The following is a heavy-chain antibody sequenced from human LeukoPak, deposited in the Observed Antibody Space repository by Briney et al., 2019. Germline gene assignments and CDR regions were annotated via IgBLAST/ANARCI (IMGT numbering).Heavy chain of an antibody. J-gene: IGHJ3*02. CDR3: ARQDPLSVVVIATRGAFDI. CDR1: GGSFSGYY. CDR2: INHSGST. V-gene: IGHV4-34*01. D-gene: IGHD2-21*01. Sequence: SETLSLTCGVYGGSFSGYYWTWIRQPPGKGLEWIGEINHSGSTNYNPSLKSRVTISVDTSKNQFSLKLSSVTAADTAVYYCARQDPLSVVVIATRGAFDIWGQGTMVTVSS.